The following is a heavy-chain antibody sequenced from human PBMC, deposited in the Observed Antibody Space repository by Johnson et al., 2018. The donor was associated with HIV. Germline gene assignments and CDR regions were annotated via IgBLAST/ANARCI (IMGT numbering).Heavy chain of an antibody. J-gene: IGHJ3*02. Sequence: QMLLVESGGGVVQSGRSLRLSCAASGFAFSRFAMHWVRQVPDKGLEWVAVISYDGSNKYYADSVKGRFTISRDNSKNTLYLQMNSLRAEDTAVYYCARGALQRGSWYGRDAFDIWGQGTMVTVSS. CDR1: GFAFSRFA. CDR2: ISYDGSNK. CDR3: ARGALQRGSWYGRDAFDI. V-gene: IGHV3-30-3*01. D-gene: IGHD6-13*01.